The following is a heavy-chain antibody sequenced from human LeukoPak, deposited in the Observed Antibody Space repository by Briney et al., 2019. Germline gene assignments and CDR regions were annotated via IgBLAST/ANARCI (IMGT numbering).Heavy chain of an antibody. Sequence: PSETLSLTCTVSGGSISSGSYYWSWIRQPAGKGLEWIGRIYTSGSTNYNPSLKSRVTISVDTSKNQFSLKLSSVTAADTAVYYCARRRCSSTSCYLDYWGQGTLVTVSS. D-gene: IGHD2-2*01. CDR1: GGSISSGSYY. CDR2: IYTSGST. V-gene: IGHV4-61*02. J-gene: IGHJ4*02. CDR3: ARRRCSSTSCYLDY.